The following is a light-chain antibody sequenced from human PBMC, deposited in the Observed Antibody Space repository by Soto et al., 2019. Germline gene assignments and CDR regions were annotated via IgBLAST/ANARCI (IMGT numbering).Light chain of an antibody. CDR1: QTITTW. Sequence: DIRVTQSPPTLSASVGDRVTITRRASQTITTWMAWYQQKTGKAPKLLVYDASTLQSGVATRFSGSGSGTEFTLIISGLHPEDSATYYCQQYTNTNNTWMFGQGTKVDIK. CDR2: DAS. CDR3: QQYTNTNNTWM. J-gene: IGKJ1*01. V-gene: IGKV1-5*01.